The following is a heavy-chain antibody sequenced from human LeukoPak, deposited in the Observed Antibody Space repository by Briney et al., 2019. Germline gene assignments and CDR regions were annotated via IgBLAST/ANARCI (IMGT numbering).Heavy chain of an antibody. D-gene: IGHD2-2*02. CDR2: IKQDGSEK. CDR3: ARFHLQPFRAAVRYSFDY. V-gene: IGHV3-7*01. CDR1: GFSFSDYS. J-gene: IGHJ4*02. Sequence: GGSLRLSCAASGFSFSDYSMNWVRQAPGKGLEWVANIKQDGSEKYYVDSVKGRFTISRDNAKNSLYLQMNSLRAEDTAVYYCARFHLQPFRAAVRYSFDYWGQGTLVTVSS.